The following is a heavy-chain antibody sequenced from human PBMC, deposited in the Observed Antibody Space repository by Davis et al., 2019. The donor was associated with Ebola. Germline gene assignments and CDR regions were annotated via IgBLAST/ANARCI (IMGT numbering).Heavy chain of an antibody. V-gene: IGHV1-8*01. CDR1: LYTFTSHD. CDR2: MNPNSGNT. Sequence: ASVTVPRMASLYTFTSHDINWVRQATGQGLEWMGWMNPNSGNTGYAQKFQGRVTMTRDTSVSTAYMDLNSLRSEDTAVYYGVRRDDDYDSSSYRYWGQGTRVTVSS. D-gene: IGHD3-22*01. J-gene: IGHJ4*02. CDR3: VRRDDDYDSSSYRY.